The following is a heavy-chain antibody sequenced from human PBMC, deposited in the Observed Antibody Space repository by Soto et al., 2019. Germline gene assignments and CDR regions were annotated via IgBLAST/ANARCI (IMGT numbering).Heavy chain of an antibody. V-gene: IGHV4-39*01. Sequence: SETLSLTCSVSGASISSREYYWGWIRQTPGKGLEWIGNIDYNGVTYYTPSLKTRVTVSKDTSKNQFSLKVASVTAADTAIYYCGRVMTGTSRHTDSDYWGQGTQVTVSS. J-gene: IGHJ4*02. D-gene: IGHD2-2*01. CDR3: GRVMTGTSRHTDSDY. CDR2: IDYNGVT. CDR1: GASISSREYY.